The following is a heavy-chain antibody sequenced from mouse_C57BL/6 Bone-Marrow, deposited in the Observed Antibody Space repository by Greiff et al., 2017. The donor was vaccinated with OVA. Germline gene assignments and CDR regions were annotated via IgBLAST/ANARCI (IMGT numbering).Heavy chain of an antibody. Sequence: VQLQQSGPELVKPGASVKISCKASGYTFTDYYMNWVKQSHGKSLEWIGDINPNNGGTSYNQKFKGKATLTVDKSSSPAYMELRSLTSEDSAVYYCARGDYGSSYGAMDYWGQGTSVTVSS. CDR1: GYTFTDYY. CDR3: ARGDYGSSYGAMDY. V-gene: IGHV1-26*01. CDR2: INPNNGGT. J-gene: IGHJ4*01. D-gene: IGHD1-1*01.